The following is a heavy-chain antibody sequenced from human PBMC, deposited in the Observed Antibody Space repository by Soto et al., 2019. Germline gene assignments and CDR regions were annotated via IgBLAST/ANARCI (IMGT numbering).Heavy chain of an antibody. V-gene: IGHV3-33*01. Sequence: GGSLRLSCAASGFTFSSYGMHWVRQAPGKGLEWVAVIWYDGSNKYYADSVKGRFTISRDNSKNTLYLQMNSLRAEDTAVYYCARCRAAGTFYYYGMDVWGQGTTVTVSS. CDR1: GFTFSSYG. CDR2: IWYDGSNK. J-gene: IGHJ6*02. CDR3: ARCRAAGTFYYYGMDV. D-gene: IGHD6-13*01.